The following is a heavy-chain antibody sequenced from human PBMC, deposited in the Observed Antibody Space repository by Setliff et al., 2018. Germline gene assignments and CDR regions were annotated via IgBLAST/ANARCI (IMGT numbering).Heavy chain of an antibody. J-gene: IGHJ6*02. CDR2: INAGNGNT. CDR3: ARGAYYYESSGIYGPDYYYYDMDV. V-gene: IGHV1-3*01. D-gene: IGHD3-22*01. Sequence: ASVKVSCKASGYTFTSYAMHWVRQGPGQRLEWMGWINAGNGNTKYSQKFQGRVTITRDTSASTAYMELSSLRSEDTALYYCARGAYYYESSGIYGPDYYYYDMDVWGQGTTVTVSS. CDR1: GYTFTSYA.